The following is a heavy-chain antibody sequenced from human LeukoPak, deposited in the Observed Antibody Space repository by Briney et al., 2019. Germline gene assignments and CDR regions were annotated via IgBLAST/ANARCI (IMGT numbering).Heavy chain of an antibody. CDR2: ISSSSSYI. V-gene: IGHV3-21*01. CDR3: AKAARGYGDYYDAFDI. J-gene: IGHJ3*02. Sequence: PGGSLRLSCAASGFTFSSYSMNWVRQAPGKGLEWVSSISSSSSYIYYADSVKGRFTISRDNAKNSLYLQMNSLRAEDTAVYYCAKAARGYGDYYDAFDIWGQGTMVTVSS. D-gene: IGHD4-17*01. CDR1: GFTFSSYS.